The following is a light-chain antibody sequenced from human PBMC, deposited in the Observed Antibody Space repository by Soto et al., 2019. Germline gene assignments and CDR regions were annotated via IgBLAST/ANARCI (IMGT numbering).Light chain of an antibody. Sequence: EIVLTQSQGTLSLSPGERATLSCRASQSISSSYLAWYQQKPGQAPRLLIYDASSRATGIPDRFAGSGSGTDFTLTITRLEPEDFAVHFCQQYGSSPVTFGQGTKLEIK. CDR3: QQYGSSPVT. CDR1: QSISSSY. CDR2: DAS. J-gene: IGKJ2*01. V-gene: IGKV3-20*01.